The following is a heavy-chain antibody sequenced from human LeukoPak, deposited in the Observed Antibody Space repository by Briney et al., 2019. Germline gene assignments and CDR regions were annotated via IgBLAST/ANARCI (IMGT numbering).Heavy chain of an antibody. CDR3: ARASQYYYDSSGYPLFDY. CDR1: GGSISGYY. CDR2: INHSGST. V-gene: IGHV4-34*01. J-gene: IGHJ4*02. D-gene: IGHD3-22*01. Sequence: PSETLSLTCTVSGGSISGYYWSWIRQPPGKGLEWIGEINHSGSTNYNPSLESRVTISVDTSKNQFSLNLSSVTAADTAVYYCARASQYYYDSSGYPLFDYWGQGTLVTVSS.